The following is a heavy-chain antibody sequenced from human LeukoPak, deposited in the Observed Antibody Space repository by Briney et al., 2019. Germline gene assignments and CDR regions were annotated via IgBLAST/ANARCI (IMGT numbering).Heavy chain of an antibody. J-gene: IGHJ4*02. CDR1: GFTFSTYT. Sequence: PGGSLRLSCAASGFTFSTYTMNWVRQAPGKGLEWLSYISGSSSSIYYADSVKGRFTISRDNAKNSVYLQMNSLRAEDSATYYCAKDRADYWGQGTLVTVSS. CDR3: AKDRADY. CDR2: ISGSSSSI. D-gene: IGHD3-10*01. V-gene: IGHV3-48*04.